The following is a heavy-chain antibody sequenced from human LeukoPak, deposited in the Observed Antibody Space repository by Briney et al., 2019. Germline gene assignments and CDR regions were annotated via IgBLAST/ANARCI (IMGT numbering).Heavy chain of an antibody. J-gene: IGHJ6*02. V-gene: IGHV3-21*04. CDR1: GFTFSSYS. CDR2: ISSSSSYI. CDR3: ARIRHPDVYYYYGMDV. Sequence: GGSLRLSCAASGFTFSSYSMNWVRQAPGKGLEWVSSISSSSSYIYYADSVKGRFTISRDNAKNSLYLQMNSLRAEDTAVYYCARIRHPDVYYYYGMDVWGQGTTVTVSS.